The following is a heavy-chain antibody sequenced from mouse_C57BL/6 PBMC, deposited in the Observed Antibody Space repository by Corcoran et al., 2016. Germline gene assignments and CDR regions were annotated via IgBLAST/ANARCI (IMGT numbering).Heavy chain of an antibody. J-gene: IGHJ4*01. D-gene: IGHD2-14*01. Sequence: QVQLQQSGAELVKPGASVKISCKASGYAFSSYWMNWVKQRPGKGLEWIGQIYPGDGDTNYNGKFKGKATLTADKSSSTTYMQLSSLTSEDSAVYFCARYGEYDPEGYYAMDYWGQGTSVTVSS. V-gene: IGHV1-80*01. CDR1: GYAFSSYW. CDR2: IYPGDGDT. CDR3: ARYGEYDPEGYYAMDY.